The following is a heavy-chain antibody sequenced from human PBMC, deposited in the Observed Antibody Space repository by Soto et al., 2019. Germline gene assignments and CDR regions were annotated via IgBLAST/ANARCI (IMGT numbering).Heavy chain of an antibody. CDR2: ISYDGSNK. CDR1: GFTFSSYG. CDR3: AKGAYSGSYFDY. D-gene: IGHD1-26*01. J-gene: IGHJ4*02. Sequence: QVQLVESGGGVVQPGRSLRLSCAASGFTFSSYGMHWVRQAPGKGLEWVAIISYDGSNKYYADSVKGRFTISRDNSKNQLYLQMNSLRAEDTAVYYCAKGAYSGSYFDYWGQGTLVTVSS. V-gene: IGHV3-30*18.